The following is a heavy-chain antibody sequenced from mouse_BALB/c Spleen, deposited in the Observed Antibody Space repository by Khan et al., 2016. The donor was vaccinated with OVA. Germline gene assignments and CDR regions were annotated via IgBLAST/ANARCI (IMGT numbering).Heavy chain of an antibody. J-gene: IGHJ3*01. D-gene: IGHD2-3*01. V-gene: IGHV1-69*02. Sequence: QVQLKESGAELVRPGASVKLSCKASGYTFTNYWINWVKQRPGQGLEWIGNVYPSDSYTNYNQKFKDKATLTVDKSSSTAYMQLSSPTSDDSAVYCCSRGGVDGSSFAYWGQGTLVTVSA. CDR2: VYPSDSYT. CDR1: GYTFTNYW. CDR3: SRGGVDGSSFAY.